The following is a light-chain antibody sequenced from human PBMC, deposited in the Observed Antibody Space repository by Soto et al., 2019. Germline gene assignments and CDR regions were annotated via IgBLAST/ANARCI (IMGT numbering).Light chain of an antibody. J-gene: IGKJ1*01. CDR3: QQYNNWPWT. CDR2: GAS. CDR1: PSVIHT. V-gene: IGKV3-15*01. Sequence: DIVMTPSPAPLSVSPVGRATLSGRASPSVIHTLAWYQQKPGQAPRLLISGASRRATGFPARFSGSGSGTDFTLTISSLQSEDLAVYYCQQYNNWPWTFGQGTKVDNK.